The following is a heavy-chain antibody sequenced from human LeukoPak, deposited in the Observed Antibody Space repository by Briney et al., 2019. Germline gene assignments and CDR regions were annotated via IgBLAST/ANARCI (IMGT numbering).Heavy chain of an antibody. CDR3: ARWPLRNTYNWFPP. J-gene: IGHJ5*02. CDR1: GYTFTSYG. Sequence: GASVKVSCKASGYTFTSYGMSWVRQAPGQGLEWMGWISAYNGNTNYAQKLQGRVTMTTDTSTSTAYMELRRLRSDDTAVYYCARWPLRNTYNWFPPWGQGTLVTVSS. D-gene: IGHD5-12*01. CDR2: ISAYNGNT. V-gene: IGHV1-18*01.